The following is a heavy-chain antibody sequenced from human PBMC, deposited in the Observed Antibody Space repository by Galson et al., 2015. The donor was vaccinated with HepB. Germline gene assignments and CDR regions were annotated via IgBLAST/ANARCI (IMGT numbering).Heavy chain of an antibody. D-gene: IGHD2-2*01. CDR2: IDWDDDK. V-gene: IGHV2-70*04. CDR3: ARTAGVPAAKGVGWFDP. CDR1: GFSLGTSGMR. J-gene: IGHJ5*02. Sequence: PALVKPTQTLTLTCTFSGFSLGTSGMRVSWIRQPPGKALEWLARIDWDDDKFYSTSLKTRLTISKDTSKNQVVLTMTNMDPVDTATYYCARTAGVPAAKGVGWFDPWGQGTLVTVSS.